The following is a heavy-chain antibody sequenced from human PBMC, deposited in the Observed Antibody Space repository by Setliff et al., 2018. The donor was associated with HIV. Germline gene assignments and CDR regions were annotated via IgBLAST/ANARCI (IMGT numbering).Heavy chain of an antibody. V-gene: IGHV4-31*03. CDR1: GTLISSGGYY. CDR3: AGSMGATKGSWFEP. J-gene: IGHJ5*02. D-gene: IGHD1-26*01. Sequence: SETLSLTCSVSGTLISSGGYYYSWVRQRPGEGLDWIGYIYNSGSGSTYSNPSLESRLTMSVDTSKNQFSLRLTSVSAADTALYYCAGSMGATKGSWFEPWGQGTLVTVSS. CDR2: IYNSGSGST.